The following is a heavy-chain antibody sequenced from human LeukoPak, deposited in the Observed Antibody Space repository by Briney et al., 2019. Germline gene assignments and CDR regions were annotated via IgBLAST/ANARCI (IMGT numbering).Heavy chain of an antibody. Sequence: GESLKIPCKGSGYSSTSYWIGWVRQMPGKGLEWMGIIYPGDSDTRYSPSFQGQVTISAHKSISTAYPQGSSLKASDTAMYYCARHRLASYTYMDVWGKGTTVTISS. CDR1: GYSSTSYW. J-gene: IGHJ6*03. CDR3: ARHRLASYTYMDV. V-gene: IGHV5-51*01. D-gene: IGHD3-3*02. CDR2: IYPGDSDT.